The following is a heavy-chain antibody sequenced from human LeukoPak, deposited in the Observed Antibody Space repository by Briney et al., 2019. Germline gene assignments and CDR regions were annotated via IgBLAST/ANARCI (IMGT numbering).Heavy chain of an antibody. V-gene: IGHV1-2*02. J-gene: IGHJ6*03. CDR1: GYTFTAYY. CDR3: ARDRVVVTAKTYCYFYMDV. Sequence: GASVKVSCKASGYTFTAYYLHWVRQAPGQGLEWMGWINPNSGGTNYAQKFQGRVTMTRDTSISTVYMELSRLRSDDTAVYYCARDRVVVTAKTYCYFYMDVWGKGTTVTVSS. CDR2: INPNSGGT. D-gene: IGHD2-21*02.